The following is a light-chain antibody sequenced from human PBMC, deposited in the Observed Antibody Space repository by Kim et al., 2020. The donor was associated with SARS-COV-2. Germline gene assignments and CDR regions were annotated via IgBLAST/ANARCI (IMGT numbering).Light chain of an antibody. CDR1: QSVSSY. CDR3: QQRSNWPPWT. CDR2: DAS. V-gene: IGKV3-11*01. Sequence: APGERATRTGRASQSVSSYLAWYQQKPGQAPRLLIYDASNRATGIPARFSGSGSGTDFTLTISSLEPEDFAVYYCQQRSNWPPWTFGQGTKVDIK. J-gene: IGKJ1*01.